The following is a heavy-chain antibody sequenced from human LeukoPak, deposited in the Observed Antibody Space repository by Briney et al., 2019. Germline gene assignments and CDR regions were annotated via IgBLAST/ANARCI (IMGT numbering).Heavy chain of an antibody. J-gene: IGHJ6*03. CDR2: INHSGST. D-gene: IGHD6-19*01. V-gene: IGHV4-39*07. CDR3: ARGRQWLVHYYYYYMDV. Sequence: SETLSLTCTVSGGSISSSSYYWGWIRQPPGKGLEWIGEINHSGSTNYNPSLKSRVTISVDTSKNQFSLKLSSVTAADTAVYYCARGRQWLVHYYYYYMDVWGKGTTVTVSS. CDR1: GGSISSSSYY.